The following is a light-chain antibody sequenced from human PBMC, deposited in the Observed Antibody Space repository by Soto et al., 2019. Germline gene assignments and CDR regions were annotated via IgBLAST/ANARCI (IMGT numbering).Light chain of an antibody. CDR3: SSYTTRNTEV. J-gene: IGLJ1*01. V-gene: IGLV2-14*03. CDR2: DVT. CDR1: SSDVGAFNY. Sequence: QSALTQPASVSGSPGHLISISCIGTSSDVGAFNYVSWYQHHPGKAPQLIIYDVTSRPSGVSNRFSASKSGNTASLTISGLQAEDEADYYCSSYTTRNTEVFGTGTKVTVL.